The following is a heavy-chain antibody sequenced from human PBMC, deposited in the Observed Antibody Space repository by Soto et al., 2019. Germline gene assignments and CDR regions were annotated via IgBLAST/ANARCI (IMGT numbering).Heavy chain of an antibody. CDR2: ISSSSSTI. Sequence: EVQLVESGGGLVQPGGTLRLSCAASGFTFSSYSMNWVRQAPGKGLEWVSYISSSSSTIYYADSVKGRFTISRGNAKNSLYLQMNSLRDEDTAVYYCARDSGSSYGAQHGDYWGQGTLVTVSS. D-gene: IGHD4-17*01. J-gene: IGHJ4*02. CDR3: ARDSGSSYGAQHGDY. V-gene: IGHV3-48*02. CDR1: GFTFSSYS.